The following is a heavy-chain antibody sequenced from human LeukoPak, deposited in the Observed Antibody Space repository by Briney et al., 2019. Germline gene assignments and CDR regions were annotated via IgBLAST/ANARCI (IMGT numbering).Heavy chain of an antibody. CDR1: GFTFSSYE. J-gene: IGHJ4*02. CDR2: ISSSGSTI. Sequence: GGSLRLSCAASGFTFSSYEMNLVRQAPGKGLEWVSYISSSGSTIYYADSVKGRFTISRDNAKNSLYLQMNSLRAEDAAVYYCARGQLEYYYDSSGSLETFDYWGQGTLVTVSS. CDR3: ARGQLEYYYDSSGSLETFDY. D-gene: IGHD3-22*01. V-gene: IGHV3-48*03.